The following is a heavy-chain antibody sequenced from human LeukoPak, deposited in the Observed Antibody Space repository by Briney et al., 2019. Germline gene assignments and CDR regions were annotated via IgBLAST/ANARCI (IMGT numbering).Heavy chain of an antibody. CDR2: MNPNSGNT. CDR3: AGEAIIVGWFDP. Sequence: ASVKVSCKASGYTFTSYDINWVRQATGQGLEWMGWMNPNSGNTGYAQKFQGRVTMTRNTSISTAYMELSSLRSEDTAVYYCAGEAIIVGWFDPWGQGTLVTVSS. V-gene: IGHV1-8*01. CDR1: GYTFTSYD. J-gene: IGHJ5*02. D-gene: IGHD3-16*02.